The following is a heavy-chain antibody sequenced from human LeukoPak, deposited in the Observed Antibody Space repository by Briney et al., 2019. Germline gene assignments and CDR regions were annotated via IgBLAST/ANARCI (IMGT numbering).Heavy chain of an antibody. CDR3: AKALGVYFHFWSGWYAFDI. D-gene: IGHD3-3*01. CDR1: GFTLSSYA. Sequence: GGSLRLSCAASGFTLSSYAMTWVRQAPGRGLEWVSSVDGGGGGTYYADSVKGRFTISRDNSKNTLYLQMNSLRAEDTAVYYCAKALGVYFHFWSGWYAFDIWGQGTMVTVSS. J-gene: IGHJ3*02. V-gene: IGHV3-23*01. CDR2: VDGGGGGT.